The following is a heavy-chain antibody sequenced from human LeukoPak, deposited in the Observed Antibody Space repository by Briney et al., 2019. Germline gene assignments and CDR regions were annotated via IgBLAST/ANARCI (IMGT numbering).Heavy chain of an antibody. CDR1: GGSISSYY. V-gene: IGHV4-59*12. CDR2: IYYSGST. CDR3: AREVAAAGNGY. J-gene: IGHJ4*02. Sequence: SETLSLTCTVSGGSISSYYWSWIRQPPGKGLEWIGYIYYSGSTNYNPSLKSRVTISVDTSKNQFSLKLSSVTTADTAVYYCAREVAAAGNGYWGQGTLVTVSS. D-gene: IGHD6-13*01.